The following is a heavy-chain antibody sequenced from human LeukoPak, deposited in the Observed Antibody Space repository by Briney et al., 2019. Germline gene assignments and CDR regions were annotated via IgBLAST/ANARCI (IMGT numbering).Heavy chain of an antibody. CDR3: ATDLIHYYASGAKT. V-gene: IGHV4-39*07. CDR1: GGSISSSSYY. J-gene: IGHJ5*02. Sequence: SETLSLTCTVSGGSISSSSYYWGWIRQPPGKGLEWIGSIYYSGSTYYNPSLKSRVTISVDTSKNQFSLKLSSVTAADTAVYYCATDLIHYYASGAKTWGQGTLVTVSS. D-gene: IGHD3-10*01. CDR2: IYYSGST.